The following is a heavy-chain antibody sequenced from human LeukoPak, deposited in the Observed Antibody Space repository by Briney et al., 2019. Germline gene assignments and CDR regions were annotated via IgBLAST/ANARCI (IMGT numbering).Heavy chain of an antibody. CDR1: GGTFSSYA. D-gene: IGHD6-6*01. CDR3: ARSAKISRYSSSPGPFDY. J-gene: IGHJ4*02. CDR2: IIPIFGTA. Sequence: AASVTVSCKASGGTFSSYAISWVRQAPGQGLEWMGGIIPIFGTANYAQKFQGRVTITADESTSTAYMELSSLRSEDTAVYYCARSAKISRYSSSPGPFDYWGQGTLVTVSS. V-gene: IGHV1-69*13.